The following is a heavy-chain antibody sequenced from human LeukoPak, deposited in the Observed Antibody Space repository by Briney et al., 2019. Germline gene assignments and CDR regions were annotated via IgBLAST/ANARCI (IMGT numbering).Heavy chain of an antibody. J-gene: IGHJ4*02. V-gene: IGHV1-18*01. D-gene: IGHD3-22*01. CDR1: GGTFSSYA. CDR3: ASGPDYDSSARLWY. Sequence: ASVTVSCKASGGTFSSYAISWVRQAPGQGLEWMGWISAYNGNTNYAQKLQGRVTMTTDTPTRTAYMELRSLRSDDTAVYNCASGPDYDSSARLWYWGQGTLVTVSS. CDR2: ISAYNGNT.